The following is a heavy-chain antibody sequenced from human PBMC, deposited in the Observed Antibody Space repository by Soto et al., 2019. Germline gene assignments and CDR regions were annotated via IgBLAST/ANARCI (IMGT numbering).Heavy chain of an antibody. Sequence: QVQLVQSGAEVKKPGSSVKVSCKASGGTFSSYAISWVRQAPGQGLEWMGGIIPIFGTANYAQKFQGRVTITADESTSTAYMELSSLRSEDTGVYYCARDPFDTEEQWLFNYWGQGTLVTVSS. J-gene: IGHJ4*02. CDR2: IIPIFGTA. CDR3: ARDPFDTEEQWLFNY. V-gene: IGHV1-69*01. CDR1: GGTFSSYA. D-gene: IGHD6-19*01.